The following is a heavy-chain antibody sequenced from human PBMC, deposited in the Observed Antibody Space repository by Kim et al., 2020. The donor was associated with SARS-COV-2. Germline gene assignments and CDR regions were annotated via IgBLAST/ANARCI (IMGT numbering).Heavy chain of an antibody. CDR2: FDPEDGET. J-gene: IGHJ1*01. V-gene: IGHV1-24*01. CDR3: ATDPRRIRPAYYYDSSGYYLEH. Sequence: ASVKVSCKVSGYTLTELSMHWVRQAPGKGLEWMGGFDPEDGETIYAQKFQGRVTMTEDTSTDTAYMELSSLRSEDTAVYYCATDPRRIRPAYYYDSSGYYLEHWGQGTLVTVSS. D-gene: IGHD3-22*01. CDR1: GYTLTELS.